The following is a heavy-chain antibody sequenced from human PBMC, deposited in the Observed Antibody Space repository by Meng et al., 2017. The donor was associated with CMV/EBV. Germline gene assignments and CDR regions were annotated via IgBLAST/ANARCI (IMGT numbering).Heavy chain of an antibody. Sequence: GQLWQSAAEVKKPGSSVKVSCKTSGGTFSTFAIGWVRQAPGEGLEWMGGIIPVFETANYAERFQDRVTITADDSTTTAYMELSSLRADDTALYFCARGGDSWYSDYWGQGTLVTVSS. D-gene: IGHD1-26*01. V-gene: IGHV1-69*12. J-gene: IGHJ4*02. CDR2: IIPVFETA. CDR3: ARGGDSWYSDY. CDR1: GGTFSTFA.